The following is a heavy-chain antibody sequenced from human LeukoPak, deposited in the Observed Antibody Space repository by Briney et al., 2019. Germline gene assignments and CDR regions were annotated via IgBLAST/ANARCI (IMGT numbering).Heavy chain of an antibody. D-gene: IGHD3-22*01. CDR1: GFTFSSYG. J-gene: IGHJ4*02. V-gene: IGHV3-30*03. Sequence: GGSLRLSCAASGFTFSSYGMHWVRQAPGKGLEWVAVISYDGSNKYYADSVKGRFTISRDNSKNTLYLQMNSLKTEDTAVYYCTRHHYYDSSGYCPFDYWGQGTLVTVSS. CDR3: TRHHYYDSSGYCPFDY. CDR2: ISYDGSNK.